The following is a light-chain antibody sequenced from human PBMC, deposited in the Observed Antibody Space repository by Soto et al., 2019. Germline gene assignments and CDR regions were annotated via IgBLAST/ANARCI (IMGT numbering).Light chain of an antibody. Sequence: QSALTQPASVSGSPGQSITISCTGTSSDVGGYNYVSWYQQHPGKAPKLMIYEVDNRPSGISARFSGSKSGNTASLTISGLQVEDDAEYYCSSFRIAGTRVVFGGGTKVTVL. CDR3: SSFRIAGTRVV. V-gene: IGLV2-14*01. J-gene: IGLJ3*02. CDR2: EVD. CDR1: SSDVGGYNY.